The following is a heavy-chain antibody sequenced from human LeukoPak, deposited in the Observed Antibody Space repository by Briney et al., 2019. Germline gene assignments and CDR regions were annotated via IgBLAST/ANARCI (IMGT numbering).Heavy chain of an antibody. J-gene: IGHJ6*02. CDR2: MNPNSGNT. V-gene: IGHV1-8*01. D-gene: IGHD3-10*01. Sequence: ASVKVSCKASGYTFTSYDINWVRQATGQGLEWMGWMNPNSGNTGYAQKFQGRVTMTRNTSMSTAYMELSSLRSEDTAVYYCARGAWFGDQTGTYYYYYGMDVWGQGTTVTVSS. CDR1: GYTFTSYD. CDR3: ARGAWFGDQTGTYYYYYGMDV.